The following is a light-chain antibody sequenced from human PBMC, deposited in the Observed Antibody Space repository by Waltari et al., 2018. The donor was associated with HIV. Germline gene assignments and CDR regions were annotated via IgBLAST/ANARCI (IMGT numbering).Light chain of an antibody. CDR3: QQYHHWPPLT. J-gene: IGKJ4*01. CDR1: QNVDDK. V-gene: IGKV3D-15*01. CDR2: HSS. Sequence: TQSPATISVSPGGRVTVSCRASQNVDDKMAWYQQKPGQSPRLLIYHSSVSAAGVPTRFGGAGSATNFTLTITSLQSEDFALYFCQQYHHWPPLTFGGGSRVELK.